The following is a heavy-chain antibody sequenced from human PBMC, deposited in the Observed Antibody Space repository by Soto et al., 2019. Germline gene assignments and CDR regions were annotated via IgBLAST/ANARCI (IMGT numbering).Heavy chain of an antibody. CDR2: IYNSGGS. Sequence: QVQLQESGPGLVKPSQTLSLTCSVSGASVRSGDYYWSSIRQAPGKGLEWIGYIYNSGGSYYNPSLKGRLTISIDTSTTQFSLKLNSVTAADTAIYYCVGTGTTDDYWGRGTLVTVSS. CDR1: GASVRSGDYY. CDR3: VGTGTTDDY. V-gene: IGHV4-30-4*01. D-gene: IGHD4-17*01. J-gene: IGHJ4*02.